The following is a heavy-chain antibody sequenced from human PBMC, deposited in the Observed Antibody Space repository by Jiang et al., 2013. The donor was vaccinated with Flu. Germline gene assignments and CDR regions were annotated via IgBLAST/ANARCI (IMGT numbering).Heavy chain of an antibody. CDR3: ARIHLYSSGWYGLYYFDY. CDR1: GGSISSSSYY. V-gene: IGHV4-39*01. D-gene: IGHD6-19*01. J-gene: IGHJ4*02. Sequence: LLKPSETLSLTCTVSGGSISSSSYYWGWIRQPPGKGLEWIGSIYYSGSTYYNPSLKSRVTISVDTSKNQFSLKLSSVTAADTAVYYCARIHLYSSGWYGLYYFDYWGQGNPGHRLL. CDR2: IYYSGST.